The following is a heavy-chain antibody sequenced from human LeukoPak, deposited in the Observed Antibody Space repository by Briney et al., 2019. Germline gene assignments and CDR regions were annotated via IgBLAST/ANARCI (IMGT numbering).Heavy chain of an antibody. CDR3: ARVHITMIVVVTRGWFDP. CDR1: GGTFSSYA. CDR2: IIPIFGTA. V-gene: IGHV1-69*01. J-gene: IGHJ5*02. D-gene: IGHD3-22*01. Sequence: GASVNVPCKASGGTFSSYAISWVRQAPGQGLEWMGGIIPIFGTANYAQKFQGRVTITADESTSTAYMELSSLRSEDTAVYYCARVHITMIVVVTRGWFDPWGQGTLVTVSS.